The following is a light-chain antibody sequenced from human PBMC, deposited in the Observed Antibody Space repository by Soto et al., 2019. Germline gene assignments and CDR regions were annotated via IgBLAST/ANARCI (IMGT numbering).Light chain of an antibody. CDR1: SSDVGVYNY. Sequence: QSALTQPPSASGSPGQSVTISCTGTSSDVGVYNYVSWYQQHPGKAPKLLIYEVSKRPSGVPDRFSGSKSGNTASLTVSGLQAEDEADFYCSSYAGSNNVVFGVGTKVTVL. J-gene: IGLJ2*01. V-gene: IGLV2-8*01. CDR3: SSYAGSNNVV. CDR2: EVS.